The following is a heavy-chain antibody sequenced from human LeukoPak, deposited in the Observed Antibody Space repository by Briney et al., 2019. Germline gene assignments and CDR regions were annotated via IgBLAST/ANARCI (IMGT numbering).Heavy chain of an antibody. D-gene: IGHD6-19*01. CDR3: ATSQSSVAGILGD. Sequence: GGSLRLSCAVSGLTFSDDFMTWIRQAPGKGLEWVSYIGGNGRSTYYADSVRGRFTISRDNAKNSVYLQIDNLRVDDTAVYYCATSQSSVAGILGDWGQGTLVTVSS. V-gene: IGHV3-11*04. CDR2: IGGNGRST. J-gene: IGHJ1*01. CDR1: GLTFSDDF.